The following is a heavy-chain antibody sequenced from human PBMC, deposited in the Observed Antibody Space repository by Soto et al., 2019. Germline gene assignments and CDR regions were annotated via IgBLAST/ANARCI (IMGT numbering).Heavy chain of an antibody. J-gene: IGHJ4*02. CDR3: AARLGYCSSTSCPADGVDY. CDR2: INSDGSST. V-gene: IGHV3-74*01. CDR1: GFTFSSYW. D-gene: IGHD2-2*01. Sequence: GSLRLSCAASGFTFSSYWMHWVRQAPGKGLVWVSRINSDGSSTSYADSVKGRFTISRDNAKNTLYLQMNSLRAEDTAAYYCAARLGYCSSTSCPADGVDYWGQGTLVTVSS.